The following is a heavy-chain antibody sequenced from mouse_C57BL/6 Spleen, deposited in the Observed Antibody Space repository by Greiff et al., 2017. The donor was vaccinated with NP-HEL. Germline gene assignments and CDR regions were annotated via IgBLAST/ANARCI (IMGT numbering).Heavy chain of an antibody. CDR1: GYTFTSYW. J-gene: IGHJ1*03. CDR3: ARYGILLQVFDV. CDR2: IHPNSGST. D-gene: IGHD1-1*01. Sequence: QVQLQQSGAELVKPGASVKLSCKASGYTFTSYWMHWVKQRPGQGLEWIGMIHPNSGSTNYNEKFKSKATLTVDKSSSTAYMQLSSLTSEDSAVYYCARYGILLQVFDVWGTGTTVTVSS. V-gene: IGHV1-64*01.